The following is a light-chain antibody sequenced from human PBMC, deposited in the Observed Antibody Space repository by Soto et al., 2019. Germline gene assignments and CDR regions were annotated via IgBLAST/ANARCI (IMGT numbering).Light chain of an antibody. CDR2: KAS. Sequence: DIQMTQSPSTLSASVGDRVTITCRASQSISSWLAWYQQKPGKAPKLLIYKASSLESGVPSRFSGRGSGTEFTLTISTLQPDDFATYYCQQYYSYSKTFGRGTKVEIK. CDR1: QSISSW. J-gene: IGKJ1*01. CDR3: QQYYSYSKT. V-gene: IGKV1-5*03.